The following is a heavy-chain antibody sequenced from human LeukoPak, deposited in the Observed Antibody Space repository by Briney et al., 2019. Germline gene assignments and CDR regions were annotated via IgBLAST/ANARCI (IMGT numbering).Heavy chain of an antibody. CDR1: GFTFSSYW. Sequence: PGGSLRLSCAASGFTFSSYWMHWVRQAPGKGLVWVSRINSDGSSTSYANSVKGRFTISRDNAKNTLYLQMNSLRAEDTAVYYCASLDGDYPSPDAFDIWGQGTMVTVSS. J-gene: IGHJ3*02. D-gene: IGHD4-17*01. V-gene: IGHV3-74*01. CDR3: ASLDGDYPSPDAFDI. CDR2: INSDGSST.